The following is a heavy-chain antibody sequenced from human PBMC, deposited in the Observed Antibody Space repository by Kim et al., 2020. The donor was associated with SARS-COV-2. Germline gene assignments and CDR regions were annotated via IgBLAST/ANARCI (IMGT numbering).Heavy chain of an antibody. Sequence: GGSLRLSCAASGFTVSSNYMSWVRQAPGKGLEWVSVIYSGGSTYYADSVKGRFTISRDNSKNTPYLQMNSLRAEDTAVYDCARDWYSSGWYYFDYWGQGT. D-gene: IGHD6-19*01. V-gene: IGHV3-53*01. CDR1: GFTVSSNY. J-gene: IGHJ4*02. CDR3: ARDWYSSGWYYFDY. CDR2: IYSGGST.